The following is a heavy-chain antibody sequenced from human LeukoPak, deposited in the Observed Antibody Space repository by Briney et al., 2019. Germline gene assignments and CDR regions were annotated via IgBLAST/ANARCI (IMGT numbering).Heavy chain of an antibody. CDR3: GRLDERYCGGDNCYSHFDF. D-gene: IGHD2-21*01. CDR2: VHYSGTT. J-gene: IGHJ4*02. CDR1: GGSLTGNNFY. Sequence: SSETLSLTCTVSGGSLTGNNFYWGWIRQPPGKGLEWIGSVHYSGTTYYNPSLKSRVTMSVDTSKNQFSLRLSSVTAADTAVHYCGRLDERYCGGDNCYSHFDFWGQGTLVTVSS. V-gene: IGHV4-39*01.